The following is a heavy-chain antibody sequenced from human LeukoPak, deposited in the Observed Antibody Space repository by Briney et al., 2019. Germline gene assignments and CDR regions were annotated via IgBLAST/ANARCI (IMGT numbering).Heavy chain of an antibody. V-gene: IGHV1-18*01. D-gene: IGHD6-19*01. CDR2: ISAYNGNT. Sequence: ASVKVSCKASGYTFTSYGVSWVRQAPGQGLEWMGWISAYNGNTNYAQKLQGRVTMTTDTSTSTAYMELRSLRSDDTAACYCAREEAVAPGWFDPWGQGTLVTVSS. CDR1: GYTFTSYG. CDR3: AREEAVAPGWFDP. J-gene: IGHJ5*02.